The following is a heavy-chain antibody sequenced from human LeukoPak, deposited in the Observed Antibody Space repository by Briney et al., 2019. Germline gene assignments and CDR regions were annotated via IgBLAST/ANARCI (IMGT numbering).Heavy chain of an antibody. V-gene: IGHV1-8*01. CDR1: GYTFTNYD. Sequence: ASVKVSCKASGYTFTNYDINWVRQATGQGLEWMGWLNPNSGKTGYEQKFQGRVTMTRDSSISTAYLDLGSLSSEDTAVYYCARVRPGPYNYFDLWGQGTLVTVSS. J-gene: IGHJ5*02. CDR3: ARVRPGPYNYFDL. CDR2: LNPNSGKT.